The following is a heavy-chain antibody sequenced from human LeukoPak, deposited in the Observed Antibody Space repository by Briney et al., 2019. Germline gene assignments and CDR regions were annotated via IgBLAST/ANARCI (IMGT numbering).Heavy chain of an antibody. V-gene: IGHV3-66*01. CDR3: ARDLRLYSSGWFDY. Sequence: PGGSLRLSCAASGFTVSSNYMSWVRQAPGKGLEWVSVIYSGGSTYYADSVKGRFTISRDNSKNTLYLQMNSLRAEDTAVYYCARDLRLYSSGWFDYWGQGTLVTVSS. D-gene: IGHD6-19*01. CDR1: GFTVSSNY. J-gene: IGHJ4*02. CDR2: IYSGGST.